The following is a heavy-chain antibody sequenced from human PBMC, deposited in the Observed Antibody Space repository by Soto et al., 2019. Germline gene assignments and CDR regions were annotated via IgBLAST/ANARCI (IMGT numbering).Heavy chain of an antibody. CDR2: IFHDGTA. J-gene: IGHJ4*01. Sequence: SETLSLTCAVSGVSLTSGNWWTWVRQSPQRGLEYIGEIFHDGTANYYPSFERRVAMSVDTSRNQFSLKLTSVTAADTAVYFCARLVYDTRLNYMYFDFWGHGTLFNGS. V-gene: IGHV4-4*02. CDR3: ARLVYDTRLNYMYFDF. D-gene: IGHD3-10*01. CDR1: GVSLTSGNW.